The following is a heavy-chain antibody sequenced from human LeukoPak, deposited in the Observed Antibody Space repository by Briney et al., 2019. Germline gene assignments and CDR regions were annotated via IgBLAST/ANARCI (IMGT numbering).Heavy chain of an antibody. J-gene: IGHJ4*02. V-gene: IGHV1-18*01. CDR1: GYTFTSYG. CDR3: ARDMDRDGYNGPDY. D-gene: IGHD5-24*01. CDR2: ISAYNGNT. Sequence: ASVKVSCKASGYTFTSYGISWVRQAPGQGLEWMGWISAYNGNTNYAQKLQGRVTMTTDTSTSTAYMELRSLRSDDTAVYHCARDMDRDGYNGPDYWGQGTLVTVSS.